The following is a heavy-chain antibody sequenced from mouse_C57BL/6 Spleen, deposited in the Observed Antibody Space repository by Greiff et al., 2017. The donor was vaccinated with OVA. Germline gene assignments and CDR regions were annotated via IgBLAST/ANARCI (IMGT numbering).Heavy chain of an antibody. CDR2: IYPGDGDT. D-gene: IGHD1-1*01. CDR3: AISSIYYYGSPLHDV. Sequence: QVQLKQSGAELVKPGASVKISCKASGYAFSSYWMNWVKQRPGKGLEWIGQIYPGDGDTNYNGKFKGKATLTADKSSSTAYMPLSSLTSEDSAVYFGAISSIYYYGSPLHDVWGTGTTVTVSS. CDR1: GYAFSSYW. V-gene: IGHV1-80*01. J-gene: IGHJ1*03.